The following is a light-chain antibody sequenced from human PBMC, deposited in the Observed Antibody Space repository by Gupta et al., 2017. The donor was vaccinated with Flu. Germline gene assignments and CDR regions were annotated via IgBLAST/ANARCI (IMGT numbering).Light chain of an antibody. CDR2: EVS. Sequence: SITISCTGTSSDVGGYNYVSWYQQHPGKAPNLMIYEVSHRPSGVSNRFSGSKSGNTASLTISGLQAEDEADYYCSSYTSSSTLVFGGGTKLTVL. CDR3: SSYTSSSTLV. J-gene: IGLJ2*01. V-gene: IGLV2-14*01. CDR1: SSDVGGYNY.